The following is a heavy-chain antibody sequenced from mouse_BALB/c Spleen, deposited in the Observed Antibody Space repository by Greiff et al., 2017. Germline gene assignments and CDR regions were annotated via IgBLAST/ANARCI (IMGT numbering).Heavy chain of an antibody. Sequence: QVQLQQSAAELARPGASVKMSCKASGYTFTSYTMHWVKQRPGQGLEWIGYINPSSGYTEYNQKFKDKTTLTADKSSSTAYMQLSSLTSEDSAVYYCARSDYDYAEDAYWGQGTLVTVSA. CDR2: INPSSGYT. V-gene: IGHV1-4*02. J-gene: IGHJ3*01. CDR3: ARSDYDYAEDAY. D-gene: IGHD2-4*01. CDR1: GYTFTSYT.